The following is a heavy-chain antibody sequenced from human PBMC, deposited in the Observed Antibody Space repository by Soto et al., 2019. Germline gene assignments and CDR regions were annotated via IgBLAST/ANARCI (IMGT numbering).Heavy chain of an antibody. CDR3: PREASAVVSLDY. CDR1: GYAFTAYS. Sequence: QVQLLHSGAEVKKPGASVKVSCKASGYAFTAYSVHWVRQAPGQGLEWVGWMNPNSGDTIYAQKFQGRVTMTGDTSSGTAFMELTSLRYDDTAVYYCPREASAVVSLDYWGQGTLVTVSA. V-gene: IGHV1-2*02. J-gene: IGHJ4*02. D-gene: IGHD6-19*01. CDR2: MNPNSGDT.